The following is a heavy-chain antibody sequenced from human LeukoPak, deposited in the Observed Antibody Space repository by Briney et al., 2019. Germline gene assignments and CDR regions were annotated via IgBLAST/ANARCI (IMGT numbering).Heavy chain of an antibody. J-gene: IGHJ4*02. CDR1: GFTFSSYS. Sequence: GGSLRLSCAASGFTFSSYSMNWVRQAPGKGLEWVSYITPSSDTIYYADSVKGRFTISRDNSKNTLYLQMNSLRAEDTAIYYCAQDYTGDPPYFHYWGQGTLVTVSS. CDR2: ITPSSDTI. CDR3: AQDYTGDPPYFHY. V-gene: IGHV3-48*01. D-gene: IGHD2-8*02.